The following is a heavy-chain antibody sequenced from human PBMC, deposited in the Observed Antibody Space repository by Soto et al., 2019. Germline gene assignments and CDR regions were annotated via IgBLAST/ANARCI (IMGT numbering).Heavy chain of an antibody. CDR3: ARDEWGSGSLDY. D-gene: IGHD3-10*01. CDR1: GFTFSSYG. CDR2: IWYDGSNK. Sequence: QVQLVESGGGVVQPGRSLRLSCAASGFTFSSYGMHWVRQAPGKGPAWVAVIWYDGSNKYYADSVKGRFTISRDNSKNKLYLQMNSLRAEGTAVYYCARDEWGSGSLDYWGQGTLVTVS. V-gene: IGHV3-33*01. J-gene: IGHJ4*02.